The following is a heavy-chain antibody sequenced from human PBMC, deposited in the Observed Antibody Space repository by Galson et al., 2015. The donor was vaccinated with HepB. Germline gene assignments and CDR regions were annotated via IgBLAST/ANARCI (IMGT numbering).Heavy chain of an antibody. CDR3: ARDVAVVVPAAPYWYFDL. CDR1: GFTFSSYW. Sequence: SLRLSCAASGFTFSSYWMSWVRQAPGKGLEWVANIKQDGSEKYYVDSVKGRFTISRDNAKNSLYLQMNSLRAEDTAVYYCARDVAVVVPAAPYWYFDLWGRGTLVTVSS. V-gene: IGHV3-7*03. D-gene: IGHD2-2*01. J-gene: IGHJ2*01. CDR2: IKQDGSEK.